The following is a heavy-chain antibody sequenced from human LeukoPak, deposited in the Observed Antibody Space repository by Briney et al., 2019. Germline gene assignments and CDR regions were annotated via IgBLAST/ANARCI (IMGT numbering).Heavy chain of an antibody. D-gene: IGHD3-10*01. CDR3: ARARVKVRGVITSYHYGMDV. Sequence: GGSLRLSCAASGFTFSSYSMNWVRQAPGKGLEWVSYISSSSSTIYYADSVKGRFTISRDNAKNSLYLQMNSLRAEDTAVYYCARARVKVRGVITSYHYGMDVWGQGTTVTVSS. V-gene: IGHV3-48*01. CDR1: GFTFSSYS. J-gene: IGHJ6*02. CDR2: ISSSSSTI.